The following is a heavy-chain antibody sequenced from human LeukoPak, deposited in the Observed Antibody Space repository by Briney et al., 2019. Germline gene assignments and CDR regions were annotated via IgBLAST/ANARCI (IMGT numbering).Heavy chain of an antibody. V-gene: IGHV3-30*04. CDR1: GFTFSTYG. CDR3: AREGFTSSWLYYYYYMDV. CDR2: ISSDGGNK. Sequence: GGSLRLSCAASGFTFSTYGVHWVRQAPGKGLEWVAVISSDGGNKYYADSVRGRFTISRDNSKNGLYLQMNSLRPEDTAIYYCAREGFTSSWLYYYYYMDVWDKGTTVTVSS. J-gene: IGHJ6*03. D-gene: IGHD6-13*01.